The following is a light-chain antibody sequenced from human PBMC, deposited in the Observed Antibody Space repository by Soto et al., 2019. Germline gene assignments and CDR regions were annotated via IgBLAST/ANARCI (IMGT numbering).Light chain of an antibody. J-gene: IGKJ1*01. Sequence: KWAVAMSASVVDMVTITCLVYQGITTWLDWFQQKPGKSPKLLIYAVSGWPSGVPSRFSGSGSGTDFTLNINRLEAEDVGTYYCMQGTRWPLTFGQGTKVDIK. CDR1: QGITTW. CDR2: AVS. V-gene: IGKV1-12*01. CDR3: MQGTRWPLT.